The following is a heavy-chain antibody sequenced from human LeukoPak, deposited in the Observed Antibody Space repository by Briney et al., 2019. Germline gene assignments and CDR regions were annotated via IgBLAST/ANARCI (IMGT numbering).Heavy chain of an antibody. CDR2: IIPILGTA. J-gene: IGHJ4*02. D-gene: IGHD5-24*01. CDR3: ARGVEMATIDY. Sequence: SVKVSCKASGGTFSSYAISWVRQAPGQGLEWMGGIIPILGTANYAQKLQGRVTITTDESTSTAYMELSSLRSEDTAVYYCARGVEMATIDYWGQGTLVTVSS. V-gene: IGHV1-69*05. CDR1: GGTFSSYA.